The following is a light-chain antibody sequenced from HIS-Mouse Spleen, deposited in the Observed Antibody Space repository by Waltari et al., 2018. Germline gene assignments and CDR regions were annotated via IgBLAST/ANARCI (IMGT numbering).Light chain of an antibody. V-gene: IGLV1-47*01. CDR2: RNN. CDR3: AAWDDSLSGWV. Sequence: QSVLTQPPSASGTPGQRVTISCSGSSSNIGSNYVYWYQQLPGTAPKLLIYRNNQRPSGVHDRISGSKAGTSASLAISGLRSEDEADYYWAAWDDSLSGWVVGGGTKLTVL. CDR1: SSNIGSNY. J-gene: IGLJ3*02.